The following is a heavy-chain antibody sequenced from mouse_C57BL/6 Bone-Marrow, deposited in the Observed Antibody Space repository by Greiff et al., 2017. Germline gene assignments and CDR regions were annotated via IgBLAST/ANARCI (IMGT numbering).Heavy chain of an antibody. CDR2: IHPNSGST. J-gene: IGHJ2*01. D-gene: IGHD2-2*01. CDR3: ARCVWLRGPFDY. CDR1: GYTFTSYW. V-gene: IGHV1-64*01. Sequence: VQLQQPGAELVKPGASVKLSCKASGYTFTSYWMHWVKQRPGQGLEWIGMIHPNSGSTNYNEKFKSKATLTVDKSSSTAYMQLSSLTSEDSAVYYCARCVWLRGPFDYWGQGTTLTVSS.